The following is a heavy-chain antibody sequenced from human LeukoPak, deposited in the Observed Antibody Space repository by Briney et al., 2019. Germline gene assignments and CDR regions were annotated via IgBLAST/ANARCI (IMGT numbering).Heavy chain of an antibody. J-gene: IGHJ6*02. CDR2: MYSGGGT. D-gene: IGHD4/OR15-4a*01. Sequence: PGESLRLSYAASGFTVSSNYMNWVRQAPGKGLEWLSVMYSGGGTYYADSVKGRFTISRDNSENTLYLQMNNLTPEDTAVYYCARGTRPMVNYYYFYGLDVWGQGTTVTVSS. CDR3: ARGTRPMVNYYYFYGLDV. V-gene: IGHV3-66*02. CDR1: GFTVSSNY.